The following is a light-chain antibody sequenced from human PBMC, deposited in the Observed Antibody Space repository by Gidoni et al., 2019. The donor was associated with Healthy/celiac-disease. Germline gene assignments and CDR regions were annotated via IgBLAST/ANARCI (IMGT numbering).Light chain of an antibody. Sequence: DIVLTQSPGTLSMSPGERATLSCRASQSVRSSYLAWYQQKPGQAPRLLFYGASSRATGIPDMFSGSWSGTDFTLTISMLAPEDFAVYYCQQYGSSPQTFGQGTKVEIK. V-gene: IGKV3-20*01. J-gene: IGKJ1*01. CDR2: GAS. CDR1: QSVRSSY. CDR3: QQYGSSPQT.